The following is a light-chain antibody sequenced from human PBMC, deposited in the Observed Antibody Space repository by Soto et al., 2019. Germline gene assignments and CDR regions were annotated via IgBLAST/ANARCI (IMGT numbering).Light chain of an antibody. CDR3: CSFALRSTLI. CDR2: EGD. Sequence: QSVLTQPASVSGSPGQSITISCTGTSSDVGNYNLVSWYQQYPGKAPKLMIYEGDKRPSGVSHRFFGSKSGSTASLTISGLQAEDEADYYCCSFALRSTLIFGGGTKLTVL. J-gene: IGLJ2*01. V-gene: IGLV2-23*01. CDR1: SSDVGNYNL.